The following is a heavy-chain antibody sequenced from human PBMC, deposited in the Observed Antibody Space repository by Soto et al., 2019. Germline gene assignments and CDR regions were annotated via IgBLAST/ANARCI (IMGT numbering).Heavy chain of an antibody. Sequence: EVQLLESGGDLVQPGGSLRLSCAASGFTFSSYAMSWVRQGPGKGLEWVSSMSAIGGSTYYADAVKGRFTISRDKSKNTLYLEMNSLRAADTAVYYCAKGEVATGHSYWYFNLWGRGTLVTVSS. CDR1: GFTFSSYA. D-gene: IGHD1-1*01. J-gene: IGHJ2*01. V-gene: IGHV3-23*01. CDR2: MSAIGGST. CDR3: AKGEVATGHSYWYFNL.